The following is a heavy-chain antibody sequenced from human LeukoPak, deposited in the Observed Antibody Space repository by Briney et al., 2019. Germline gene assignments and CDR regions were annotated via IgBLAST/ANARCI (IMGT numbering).Heavy chain of an antibody. Sequence: SETLSLTCTVSGGSISSYYWSWIRQPPGKGLEWIGYIYHSGSTYYNPSLKSRVTISVDRSKNQFSLKLSSVTAADTAVYYCARVGSSSSMRYFQHRGQGTLVTVSS. D-gene: IGHD6-6*01. J-gene: IGHJ1*01. CDR1: GGSISSYY. CDR3: ARVGSSSSMRYFQH. V-gene: IGHV4-59*12. CDR2: IYHSGST.